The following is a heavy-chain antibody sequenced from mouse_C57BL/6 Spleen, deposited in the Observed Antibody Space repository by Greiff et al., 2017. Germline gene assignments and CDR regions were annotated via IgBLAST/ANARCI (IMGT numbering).Heavy chain of an antibody. CDR1: GYTFTSYW. CDR3: ARLAYGSSYRGYFDV. J-gene: IGHJ1*03. Sequence: QVHVKQPGAELVMPGASVKLSCKASGYTFTSYWMHWVKQRPGQGLEWIGEIDPSDSYTNYNQKFKGKSTLTVDKSSSTAYMLLSSLTSEDSAVYYCARLAYGSSYRGYFDVWGTGTTVTVSS. CDR2: IDPSDSYT. D-gene: IGHD1-1*01. V-gene: IGHV1-69*01.